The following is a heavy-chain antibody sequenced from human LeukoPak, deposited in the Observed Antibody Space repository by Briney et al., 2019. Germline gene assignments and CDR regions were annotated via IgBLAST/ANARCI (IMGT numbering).Heavy chain of an antibody. CDR1: GFTVSSDY. CDR2: IDVAGNT. V-gene: IGHV3-53*01. D-gene: IGHD3-16*01. J-gene: IGHJ4*02. Sequence: GGSLRLSCAASGFTVSSDYVTWVRQAPGKGLEWVSSIDVAGNTNYADSVRGRLTISRDNSKNTLYLHMNSLRAEDTAVYYCTRDVSGSRPNYWGQGTLVTVTS. CDR3: TRDVSGSRPNY.